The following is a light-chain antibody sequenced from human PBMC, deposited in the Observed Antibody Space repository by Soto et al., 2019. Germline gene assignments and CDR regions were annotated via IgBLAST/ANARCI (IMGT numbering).Light chain of an antibody. J-gene: IGKJ2*01. CDR1: QDISNY. CDR3: QQYDHPPYT. V-gene: IGKV1-33*01. CDR2: GAS. Sequence: DTQMTQSPSSLSASVGDRVTITCQASQDISNYLNWYQQKLGKAPKLLISGASNLESGVPSRFSGSGSGTDFNLTVDSLQPEDTATYYCQQYDHPPYTFGQGTKLEIK.